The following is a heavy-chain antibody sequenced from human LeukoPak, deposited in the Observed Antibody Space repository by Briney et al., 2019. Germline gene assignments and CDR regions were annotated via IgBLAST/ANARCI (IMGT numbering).Heavy chain of an antibody. V-gene: IGHV1-24*01. D-gene: IGHD3-3*01. CDR2: FDPEDGET. CDR3: ATGSRFLEWLPLTGRTTYYFDY. CDR1: AYTLTELS. J-gene: IGHJ4*02. Sequence: GASVKVSCKVSAYTLTELSMLWVRQAPGKGLEWMGGFDPEDGETIYAQKCQGRVTMTKDTSTDTAYMELSSLRSEDTAVYYCATGSRFLEWLPLTGRTTYYFDYWGQGTLVTVSS.